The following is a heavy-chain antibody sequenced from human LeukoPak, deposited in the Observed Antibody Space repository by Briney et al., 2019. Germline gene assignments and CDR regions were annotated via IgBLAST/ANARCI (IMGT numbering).Heavy chain of an antibody. CDR3: VTLEAYYYDSGGEY. CDR1: GFTFSSSG. Sequence: GGSLRLSCAASGFTFSSSGIHWVRQAPGKVLEWVAVISYDGSNTYYAESAKGRFTISRDNSKKTLYLQINRLRDDDTAVYYCVTLEAYYYDSGGEYWGQGTLVTVS. CDR2: ISYDGSNT. D-gene: IGHD3-22*01. V-gene: IGHV3-30*03. J-gene: IGHJ4*02.